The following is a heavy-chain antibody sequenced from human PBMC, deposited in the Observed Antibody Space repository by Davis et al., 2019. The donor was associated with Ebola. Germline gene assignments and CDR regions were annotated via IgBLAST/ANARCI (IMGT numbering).Heavy chain of an antibody. CDR2: TKPNSGGT. V-gene: IGHV1-2*06. Sequence: AASVKVSCKASGYTFTGSYMHWVRQAPGQGLEWMGRTKPNSGGTNYAQKFQGRVTMTRDTSISTAYMELSRLRSDDTAVYYCATFVDTSSDYWGQGTLVTVSS. D-gene: IGHD5-18*01. CDR1: GYTFTGSY. J-gene: IGHJ4*02. CDR3: ATFVDTSSDY.